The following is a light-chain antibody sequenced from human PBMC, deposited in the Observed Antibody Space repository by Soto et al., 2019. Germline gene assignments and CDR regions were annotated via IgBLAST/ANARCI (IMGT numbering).Light chain of an antibody. CDR1: QSVNSN. J-gene: IGKJ1*01. Sequence: ETGITQSPATLSMSLGERGTLSCRASQSVNSNLAWYQQKLGQAPRVLIYGASTSAAGIPARFSGSRSGNEFILTISSRQSEDFAVYYCQPYSAWPWTFGQGTKVDIK. CDR2: GAS. V-gene: IGKV3-15*01. CDR3: QPYSAWPWT.